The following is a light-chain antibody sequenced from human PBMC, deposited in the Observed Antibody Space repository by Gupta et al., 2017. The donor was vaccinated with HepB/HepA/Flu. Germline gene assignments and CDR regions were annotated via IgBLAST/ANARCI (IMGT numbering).Light chain of an antibody. V-gene: IGLV2-14*01. J-gene: IGLJ3*02. CDR3: SSYTSASSLWV. CDR2: DVS. Sequence: QSALTQPASVSGSPGQSIRISCTGTSSDVGGYNYVSCYQQHSGQAPKLMIYDVSYRPSGVSNRFSGSKSGNTASLTISGLQAEDEADYYCSSYTSASSLWVFGGGTKLTVL. CDR1: SSDVGGYNY.